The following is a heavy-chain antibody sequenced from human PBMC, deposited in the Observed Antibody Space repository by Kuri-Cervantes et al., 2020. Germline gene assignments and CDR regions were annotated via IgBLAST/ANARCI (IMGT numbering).Heavy chain of an antibody. Sequence: ESLKTSCTVSGGSISSGGYYWSWIRQPPGKGLEWIGEINHSGSTNYNPSLKSRVTISVDTSKNQFSLKLSSVTAADTAVYYCAKDLAREWELPTYYYHYGMDVWGQGTTVTVSS. CDR1: GGSISSGGYY. CDR2: INHSGST. J-gene: IGHJ6*02. CDR3: AKDLAREWELPTYYYHYGMDV. V-gene: IGHV4-39*07. D-gene: IGHD1-26*01.